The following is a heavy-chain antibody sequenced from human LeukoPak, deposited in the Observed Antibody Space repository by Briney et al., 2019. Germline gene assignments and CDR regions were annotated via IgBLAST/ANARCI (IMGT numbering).Heavy chain of an antibody. V-gene: IGHV4-4*07. D-gene: IGHD3-22*01. CDR1: GGSISSYY. CDR3: ARLEALSSGANWFDP. Sequence: PSETLSLTCTVSGGSISSYYWSWIQQPAGKGLEWIGRIYTSGSTNYNPSLKSRVTMSVDTSKNQFSLKLSSVTAADTAVYYCARLEALSSGANWFDPWGQGTLVTVSS. J-gene: IGHJ5*02. CDR2: IYTSGST.